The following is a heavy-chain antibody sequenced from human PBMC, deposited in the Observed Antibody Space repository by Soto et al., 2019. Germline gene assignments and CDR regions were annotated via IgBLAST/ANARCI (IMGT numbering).Heavy chain of an antibody. CDR3: AKADSNYAGRFSYYYMDV. V-gene: IGHV1-18*01. Sequence: QVQLVQSGTEVKKPGASVKVSCKASGYTFRSYGISWVRQAPGQGLEWMGWISGYNGNTHYSQKFQGKVTMNTDTSTSTAYMELRNLRSDDTAVYYCAKADSNYAGRFSYYYMDVWGTGTMVTVSS. CDR2: ISGYNGNT. D-gene: IGHD4-4*01. J-gene: IGHJ6*03. CDR1: GYTFRSYG.